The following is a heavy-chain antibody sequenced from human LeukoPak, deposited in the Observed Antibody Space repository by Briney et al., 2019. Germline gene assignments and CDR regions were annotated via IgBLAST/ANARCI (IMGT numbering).Heavy chain of an antibody. Sequence: ASVKVSCKASGYTFTSYAMHWVRQAPGQRLEWMGWINAGNGNTKYSQKFQGRVTITRDTSASTAYMELRSLRSDDTAVYYCARGVATVVTDAFDIWGQGTMVTDSS. V-gene: IGHV1-3*01. D-gene: IGHD4-23*01. J-gene: IGHJ3*02. CDR3: ARGVATVVTDAFDI. CDR1: GYTFTSYA. CDR2: INAGNGNT.